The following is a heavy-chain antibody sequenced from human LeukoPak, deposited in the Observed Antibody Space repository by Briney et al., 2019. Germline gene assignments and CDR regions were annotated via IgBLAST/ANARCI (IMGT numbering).Heavy chain of an antibody. CDR3: AKDRFGGSRVDYYFDY. Sequence: PGGSLRLSCAASGFTFSSYSMNWVRQAPGKGLEWVSAISGSGGSTYYADSVKGRFTISRDNSKNTLYLQMNSLRAEDTAVYYCAKDRFGGSRVDYYFDYWGQGTLVTVSS. D-gene: IGHD1-26*01. CDR2: ISGSGGST. J-gene: IGHJ4*02. CDR1: GFTFSSYS. V-gene: IGHV3-23*01.